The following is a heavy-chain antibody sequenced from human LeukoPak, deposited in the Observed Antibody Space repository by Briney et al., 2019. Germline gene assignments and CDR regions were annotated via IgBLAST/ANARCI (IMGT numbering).Heavy chain of an antibody. CDR3: ARGGPYDSSGYYHPNPKGLTD. Sequence: PSETLSLTCAVSGGSISSGGYSWSWIRQPPGKGLEWIGYIYHSGSTYYNPSLKSRVTISVDRSKNQFSLKLSSVTAADTAVYYCARGGPYDSSGYYHPNPKGLTDWGQGTLVTVSS. V-gene: IGHV4-30-2*01. D-gene: IGHD3-22*01. J-gene: IGHJ4*02. CDR1: GGSISSGGYS. CDR2: IYHSGST.